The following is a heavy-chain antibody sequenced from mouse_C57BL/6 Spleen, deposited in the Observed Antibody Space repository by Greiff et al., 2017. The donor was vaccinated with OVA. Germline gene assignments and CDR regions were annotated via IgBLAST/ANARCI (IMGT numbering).Heavy chain of an antibody. J-gene: IGHJ2*01. CDR2: IYPGSGNT. Sequence: QLQQSGPELVKPGASVKISCKASGYTFTDYYINWVKQRPGQGLEWIGWIYPGSGNTKYNEKFKGKATLTVDTSSSTAYMQLSSLTSDDSAVYFCARSIANWDRYYFDYWGQGTTLTVSS. D-gene: IGHD4-1*01. CDR3: ARSIANWDRYYFDY. V-gene: IGHV1-84*01. CDR1: GYTFTDYY.